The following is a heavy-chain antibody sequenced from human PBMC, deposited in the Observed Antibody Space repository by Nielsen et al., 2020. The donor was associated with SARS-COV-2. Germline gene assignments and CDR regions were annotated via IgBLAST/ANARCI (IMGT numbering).Heavy chain of an antibody. Sequence: SETLSLTCAVSGGSVSSNDWWTWVRQSPGKGLEWIGAVSHSGSINYNPSLKSRLTLSMDKPKRQFSLRLTPVSAADTAVYFCARGDLVVVPSPILGLGPFFYYFYLDVWGKGTTVIVSS. CDR2: VSHSGSI. D-gene: IGHD2-2*01. V-gene: IGHV4-4*02. J-gene: IGHJ6*03. CDR3: ARGDLVVVPSPILGLGPFFYYFYLDV. CDR1: GGSVSSNDW.